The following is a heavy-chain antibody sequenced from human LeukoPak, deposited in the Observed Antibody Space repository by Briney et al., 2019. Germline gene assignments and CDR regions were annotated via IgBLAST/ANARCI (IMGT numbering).Heavy chain of an antibody. CDR3: ARSRYSISSGLDFDY. CDR1: GGPISSDY. CDR2: IYTSGST. D-gene: IGHD6-6*01. J-gene: IGHJ4*02. Sequence: SETLSLTFTVSGGPISSDYWIWIRQPAGKGLEWIGHIYTSGSTNYNPSLKSRVTISVDKSKNQFSLKLSFVTAADTAVYYCARSRYSISSGLDFDYWGQGTLVTVSS. V-gene: IGHV4-4*07.